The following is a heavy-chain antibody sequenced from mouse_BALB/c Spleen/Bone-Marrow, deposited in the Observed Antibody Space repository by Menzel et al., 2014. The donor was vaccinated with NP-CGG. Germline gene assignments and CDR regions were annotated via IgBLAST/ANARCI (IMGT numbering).Heavy chain of an antibody. CDR2: ISSGSSTI. Sequence: EVMLVESGGGLVQPGGSRKLPCAASGFTFSSFGMHWVRQAPEKGLEWVAYISSGSSTIYYADTVMGRFTISRDNPKNALFLQMTSLRSEDTAMYYGARSSTSSGYFDYWGQGTTLTVSA. D-gene: IGHD1-1*01. J-gene: IGHJ2*01. V-gene: IGHV5-17*02. CDR3: ARSSTSSGYFDY. CDR1: GFTFSSFG.